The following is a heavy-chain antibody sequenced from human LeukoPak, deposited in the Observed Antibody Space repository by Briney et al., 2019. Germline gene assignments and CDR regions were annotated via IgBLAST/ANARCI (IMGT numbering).Heavy chain of an antibody. V-gene: IGHV3-23*01. Sequence: GGSLRLSSVAPGFTFSIYTRCSGRHTPREGLEWVSGIIGSGDTTYYADPVKGRFTIYRDNSKNTLYLQMNSLRAEDTAVYYCAKDFGDCSNGVCYGKPFDYWGQGTLVTASS. J-gene: IGHJ4*02. CDR2: IIGSGDTT. CDR3: AKDFGDCSNGVCYGKPFDY. D-gene: IGHD2-8*01. CDR1: GFTFSIYT.